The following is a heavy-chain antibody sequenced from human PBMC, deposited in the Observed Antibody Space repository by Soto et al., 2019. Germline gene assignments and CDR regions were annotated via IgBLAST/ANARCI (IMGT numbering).Heavy chain of an antibody. J-gene: IGHJ4*02. CDR2: ISSTGNDL. Sequence: VQLMESGGGLVYPGASLSLSCETSGFSFRDHSMNWVRQAPVKGLQWVSYISSTGNDLHYADTVKGRFTVSRDNAKNPLFIKMHSLRDDDSDIYYCARLPKGSVVTGWGQGTLVTVSS. D-gene: IGHD2-21*02. CDR1: GFSFRDHS. CDR3: ARLPKGSVVTG. V-gene: IGHV3-48*02.